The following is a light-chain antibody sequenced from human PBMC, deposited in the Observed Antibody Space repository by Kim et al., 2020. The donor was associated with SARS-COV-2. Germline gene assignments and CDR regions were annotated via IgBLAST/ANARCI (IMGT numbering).Light chain of an antibody. CDR3: SSYAGSNNYV. V-gene: IGLV2-8*01. J-gene: IGLJ1*01. CDR2: VVS. CDR1: SSDVGGYNY. Sequence: GQSVTISCTGTSSDVGGYNYVSWYQQHPGEAPKLIIYVVSKRPSGVPDRFSGSKSGNMASLTVSGLQAEDEAEYYCSSYAGSNNYVFGTGTKVTVL.